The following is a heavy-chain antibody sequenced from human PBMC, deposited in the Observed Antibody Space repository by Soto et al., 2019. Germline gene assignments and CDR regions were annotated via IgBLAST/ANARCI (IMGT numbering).Heavy chain of an antibody. Sequence: DVQLWESGGGLVQPGGSLRLSCAASGFSFGSYALSWVRQAPGEGLEWVSTISGSDGKTFYADSVKGRFSISRDTSQSTLYLQMNSLRADDTSMYYCARWSYLDYWGQGTRVTVS. J-gene: IGHJ4*02. D-gene: IGHD3-3*01. V-gene: IGHV3-23*01. CDR1: GFSFGSYA. CDR2: ISGSDGKT. CDR3: ARWSYLDY.